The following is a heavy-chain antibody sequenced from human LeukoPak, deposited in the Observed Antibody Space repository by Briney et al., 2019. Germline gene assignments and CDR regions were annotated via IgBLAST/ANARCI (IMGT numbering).Heavy chain of an antibody. CDR1: GGTFSSYA. D-gene: IGHD2-2*01. Sequence: ASVKVSCKASGGTFSSYAISWVRQAPGQGLEWMGGIIPIFGTANYAQKFQGRVTITADESTSTAYMELSGLRSEDTAVYYCAQDGEVVVPAAYYYGMDVWGKGTTVTVSS. J-gene: IGHJ6*04. V-gene: IGHV1-69*13. CDR3: AQDGEVVVPAAYYYGMDV. CDR2: IIPIFGTA.